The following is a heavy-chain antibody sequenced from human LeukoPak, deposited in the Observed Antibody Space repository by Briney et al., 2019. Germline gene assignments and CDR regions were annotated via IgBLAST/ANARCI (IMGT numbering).Heavy chain of an antibody. J-gene: IGHJ4*02. V-gene: IGHV3-66*01. CDR1: GFTFSSYA. D-gene: IGHD6-13*01. Sequence: GGSLRLSCAASGFTFSSYAMSWVRQAPGKGLEWVSVIYSGGSTYYADSVKGRFTISRDNSKNTLYLQMNSLRAEDTAVYYCARDVTYSSSWYRRAENYFDYWGQGTLVTVSS. CDR2: IYSGGST. CDR3: ARDVTYSSSWYRRAENYFDY.